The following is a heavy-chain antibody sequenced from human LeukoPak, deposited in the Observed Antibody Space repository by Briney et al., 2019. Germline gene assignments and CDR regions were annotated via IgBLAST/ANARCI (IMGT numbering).Heavy chain of an antibody. CDR2: INPNSGGT. J-gene: IGHJ4*02. V-gene: IGHV1-2*02. CDR3: TTDYYYDSSGSYYTIDY. D-gene: IGHD3-22*01. Sequence: GASVKVSCKASGFTFTAYHMHWVRQAPGQGLEWMGWINPNSGGTNYAQKFQGRVTMTKDTSTDTAYMELSSLRSEDTAVNYCTTDYYYDSSGSYYTIDYWGQGTLVTVSS. CDR1: GFTFTAYH.